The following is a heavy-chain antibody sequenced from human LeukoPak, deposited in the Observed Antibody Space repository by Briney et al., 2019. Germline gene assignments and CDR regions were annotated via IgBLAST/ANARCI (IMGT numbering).Heavy chain of an antibody. Sequence: RSETLSLTCTVSGYSISSGYYWGWIRQPPGKGLEWIGSFYHSGSTYYNPSLKSRVTISVDTSKNQFSLKLSSVTAADTAAYYCARAISTVAGGGTFDYWGQGTLVTVSS. CDR2: FYHSGST. CDR3: ARAISTVAGGGTFDY. CDR1: GYSISSGYY. V-gene: IGHV4-38-2*02. D-gene: IGHD6-19*01. J-gene: IGHJ4*02.